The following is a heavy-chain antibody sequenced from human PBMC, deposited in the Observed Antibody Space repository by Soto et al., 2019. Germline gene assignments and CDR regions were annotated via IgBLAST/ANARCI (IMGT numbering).Heavy chain of an antibody. CDR3: ARAPNESYDFWSGPYYYYYGMDV. D-gene: IGHD3-3*01. CDR1: GFTFSSYA. V-gene: IGHV3-30-3*01. J-gene: IGHJ6*02. Sequence: PGGSLRLSCAASGFTFSSYAMHWVRQAPGKGLEWVAVISYDGSNKYYADSVKGRFTISRDNSKNTLYLQMNSLRAEDTAVYYCARAPNESYDFWSGPYYYYYGMDVWGQGTTVTVSS. CDR2: ISYDGSNK.